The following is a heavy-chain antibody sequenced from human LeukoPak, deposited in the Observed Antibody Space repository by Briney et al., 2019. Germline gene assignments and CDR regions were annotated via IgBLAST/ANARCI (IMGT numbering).Heavy chain of an antibody. CDR1: GFTFSTYA. D-gene: IGHD4-23*01. J-gene: IGHJ4*02. CDR3: ARGARKGDDYGGFFDY. Sequence: GGSLRLSCAASGFTFSTYAMTWVRQAPGKGLEWVSTISGSGVTTYYADSVKGRFTISRDNSRNTLYLQMNSLRAQDTAVYYCARGARKGDDYGGFFDYWGQGTLVTVSS. CDR2: ISGSGVTT. V-gene: IGHV3-23*01.